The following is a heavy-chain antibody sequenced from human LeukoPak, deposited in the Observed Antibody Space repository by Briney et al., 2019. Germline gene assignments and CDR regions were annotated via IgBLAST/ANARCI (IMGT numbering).Heavy chain of an antibody. J-gene: IGHJ6*03. V-gene: IGHV1-8*03. CDR3: ARVGWVRGVIGFYYYYYYMDV. CDR2: MNPNSGNT. Sequence: GASVKVSCKASGYTFTSYDINWVRQATGQGLEWMGWMNPNSGNTGYAQKFQGRVTITRNTSISTAYMELSSLRSEDTAVYYCARVGWVRGVIGFYYYYYYMDVWGKGTTVTVSS. CDR1: GYTFTSYD. D-gene: IGHD3-10*01.